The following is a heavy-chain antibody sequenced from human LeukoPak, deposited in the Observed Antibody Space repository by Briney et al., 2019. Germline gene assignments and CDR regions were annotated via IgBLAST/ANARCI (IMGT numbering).Heavy chain of an antibody. Sequence: PSETLSLTCTVSGGSISCYYWSWIRQPPGKGLEWIGYIYYSGSTNYNPSLKSRVTISVDTSKNQFSLKLSSVTAADTAVYYCASPLMYCGGDCYFGYFDLGGRGPLVTVSS. CDR2: IYYSGST. D-gene: IGHD2-21*02. J-gene: IGHJ2*01. V-gene: IGHV4-59*08. CDR3: ASPLMYCGGDCYFGYFDL. CDR1: GGSISCYY.